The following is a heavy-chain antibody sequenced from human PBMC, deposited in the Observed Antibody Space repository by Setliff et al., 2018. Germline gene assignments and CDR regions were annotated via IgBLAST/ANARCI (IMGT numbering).Heavy chain of an antibody. CDR1: GLSYINDW. V-gene: IGHV3-7*01. J-gene: IGHJ6*02. D-gene: IGHD2-2*01. CDR3: ARYCSSTNCSPYYYYYAMDV. CDR2: INPHGSEK. Sequence: GGSLRLSCTASGLSYINDWVSWVRQAPGKGLEWLASINPHGSEKYYADSVKGRFTISRDNAKNSLSLQMNNLRTEDTAVYYCARYCSSTNCSPYYYYYAMDVWGQGTTVTVSS.